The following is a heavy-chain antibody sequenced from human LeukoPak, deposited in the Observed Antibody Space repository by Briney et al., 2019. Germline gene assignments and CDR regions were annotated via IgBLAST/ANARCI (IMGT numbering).Heavy chain of an antibody. CDR1: GYTFNDFY. Sequence: ASVKVSCKASGYTFNDFYVHWVRQAPGQGLEWMGWINPKIADTIYAQSVRGRVTMTRDTPITTAYLELSSLRSDDTAVYYCARSLPYDNRNPHIDHWGQGTLITVSS. CDR3: ARSLPYDNRNPHIDH. V-gene: IGHV1-2*02. D-gene: IGHD3-22*01. J-gene: IGHJ4*02. CDR2: INPKIADT.